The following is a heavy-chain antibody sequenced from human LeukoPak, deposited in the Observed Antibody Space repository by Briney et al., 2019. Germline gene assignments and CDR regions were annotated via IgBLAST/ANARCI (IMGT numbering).Heavy chain of an antibody. V-gene: IGHV3-23*01. CDR3: AKTTFGYSSGRSPGWPVDY. J-gene: IGHJ4*02. Sequence: TGGSLRLSCTASGFPFSDYAMNWVRQAPGEGLEWVSGIVGSGGSSYYAESVRGRFTISRDNSKNTVYLQMNSLGDEDTAVYYCAKTTFGYSSGRSPGWPVDYWGQGTVVTVSS. D-gene: IGHD6-19*01. CDR2: IVGSGGSS. CDR1: GFPFSDYA.